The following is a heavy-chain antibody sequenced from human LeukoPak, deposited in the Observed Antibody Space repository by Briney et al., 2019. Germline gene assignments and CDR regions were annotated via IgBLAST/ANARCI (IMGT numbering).Heavy chain of an antibody. CDR1: GFTFSSYA. V-gene: IGHV3-23*01. CDR3: AYASVDPYYFDY. J-gene: IGHJ4*02. CDR2: ISGSGGST. D-gene: IGHD5-12*01. Sequence: GGSLRLSCAASGFTFSSYAMSWVRQAPGKGLEWVSAISGSGGSTYYADSVKGRFTISRDNSKNTLYLQMNSLRAEDTAVYYCAYASVDPYYFDYWGQGTLVTVSS.